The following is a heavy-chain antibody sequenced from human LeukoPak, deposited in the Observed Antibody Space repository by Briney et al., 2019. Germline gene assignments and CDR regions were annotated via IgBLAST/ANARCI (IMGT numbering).Heavy chain of an antibody. CDR1: GDSLSRNGAT. V-gene: IGHV6-1*01. J-gene: IGHJ4*02. CDR2: TYYRSRWYN. D-gene: IGHD2-21*02. CDR3: TATDTAFDY. Sequence: SQTPSLTCALSGDSLSRNGATWPWVRQSPSRGLEWLGRTYYRSRWYNDYALSVKSRITVNPDTSKNQFSLQLSSVTPEDTAIYYCTATDTAFDYWGQGSLVTVSS.